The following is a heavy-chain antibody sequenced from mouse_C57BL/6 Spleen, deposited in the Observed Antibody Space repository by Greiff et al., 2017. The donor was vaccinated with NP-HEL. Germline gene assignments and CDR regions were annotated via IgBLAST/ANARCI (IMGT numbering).Heavy chain of an antibody. CDR2: IYPGDGDT. CDR3: ARSPDYYGSSPRV. Sequence: VQLQQSGPELVKPGASVKISCKASGYAFSSSWMNWVKQRPGKGLEWIGGIYPGDGDTNYNGKFKGKATLTADKSSSTAYMQLSSLTSEDSAVYFCARSPDYYGSSPRVWGTGTTVTVSS. V-gene: IGHV1-82*01. J-gene: IGHJ1*03. CDR1: GYAFSSSW. D-gene: IGHD1-1*01.